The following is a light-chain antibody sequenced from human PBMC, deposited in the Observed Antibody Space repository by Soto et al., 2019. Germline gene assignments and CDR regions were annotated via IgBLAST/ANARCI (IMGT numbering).Light chain of an antibody. CDR3: NSYTSSSTHV. J-gene: IGLJ1*01. Sequence: QSVLTQDASVSGSPGQSITISCTGTSSDVGGYNYVSWYQQHPGKAPKLIISDVSNRPSGVSNRFSGSKSGNTASLTISGLQAEDEADYYCNSYTSSSTHVFGTGTKVTVL. V-gene: IGLV2-14*03. CDR2: DVS. CDR1: SSDVGGYNY.